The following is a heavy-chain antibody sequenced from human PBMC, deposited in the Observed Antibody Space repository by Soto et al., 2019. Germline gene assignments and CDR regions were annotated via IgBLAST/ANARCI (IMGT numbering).Heavy chain of an antibody. CDR3: ARAAVTHGRYHYGMDV. CDR2: IYYSGNT. V-gene: IGHV4-59*01. J-gene: IGHJ6*02. D-gene: IGHD4-17*01. CDR1: GGSISSYY. Sequence: SETLSLTCTVSGGSISSYYWSWIRQSPGKGLEWIGCIYYSGNTNYNPSLKSRVTISVNTSKNQFSLRLTSVTAADTAVYYCARAAVTHGRYHYGMDVWGQGTTVTVSS.